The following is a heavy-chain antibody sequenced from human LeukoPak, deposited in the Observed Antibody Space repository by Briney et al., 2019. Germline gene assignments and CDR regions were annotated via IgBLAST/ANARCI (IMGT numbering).Heavy chain of an antibody. J-gene: IGHJ4*02. CDR1: GYTLTELS. CDR2: FDPEDGET. V-gene: IGHV1-24*01. Sequence: ASVKVSCKVSGYTLTELSMHWVRQAPGKGLEWMGGFDPEDGETIYAQKFQGRVTMTRNTSISTAYMELSSLRSEDTAVCYCARVPYDYWGQGTLVTVSS. CDR3: ARVPYDY.